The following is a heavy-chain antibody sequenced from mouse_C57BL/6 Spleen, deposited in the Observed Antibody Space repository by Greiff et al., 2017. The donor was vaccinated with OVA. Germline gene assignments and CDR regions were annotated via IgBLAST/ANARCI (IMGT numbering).Heavy chain of an antibody. Sequence: VQLQQPGAELVKPGASVKVSCKASGYTFTSYWMHWVKQRPGQGLEWIGRIHPADGDTNYNQKFKGKATLTVDKSSSTAYMQLSSLTSEDSAVYYCAIGANYGSRAGDYWGQGTSVTVSS. D-gene: IGHD1-1*01. CDR3: AIGANYGSRAGDY. J-gene: IGHJ4*01. CDR2: IHPADGDT. V-gene: IGHV1-74*01. CDR1: GYTFTSYW.